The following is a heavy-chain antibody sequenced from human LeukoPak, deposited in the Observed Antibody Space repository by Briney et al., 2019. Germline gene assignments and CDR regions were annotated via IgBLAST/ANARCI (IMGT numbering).Heavy chain of an antibody. Sequence: SQTLSLTCAISGDSVSSNSAAWNWIRQSPSRGLEWLGRTYYRSKWYNDYAVSVKSRITINPDTSKNQFSLKLSSVTAADTAVYYCARAVGGCGGDCPNDYWGQGTLVTVSS. V-gene: IGHV6-1*01. J-gene: IGHJ4*02. CDR1: GDSVSSNSAA. D-gene: IGHD2-21*02. CDR2: TYYRSKWYN. CDR3: ARAVGGCGGDCPNDY.